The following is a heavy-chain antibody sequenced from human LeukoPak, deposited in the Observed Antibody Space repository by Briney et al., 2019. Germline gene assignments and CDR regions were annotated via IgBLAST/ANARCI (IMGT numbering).Heavy chain of an antibody. J-gene: IGHJ3*02. CDR1: GDSISSYY. V-gene: IGHV4-4*07. D-gene: IGHD3-10*01. Sequence: SETLSLTCTVSGDSISSYYCSWIRQPAGKGLEWIGRIYTSGSTNNNPSLKSRVTMSVDTSKNQFSLKLSSVTAADTAVYYCARGPSGSGTLWAFNIWGQGTMVTVSS. CDR2: IYTSGST. CDR3: ARGPSGSGTLWAFNI.